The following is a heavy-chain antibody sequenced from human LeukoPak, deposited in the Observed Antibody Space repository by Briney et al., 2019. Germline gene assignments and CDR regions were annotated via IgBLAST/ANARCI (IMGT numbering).Heavy chain of an antibody. V-gene: IGHV4-39*01. J-gene: IGHJ4*02. Sequence: SETLPLTCTVSGGSFTYSTYFWAWIRQPPGKGLEWIGTIYYSGSTYYNPSLKSRVTISVDTSKNQFSLRLSSVTAADTAVYYCARHPDSSGYFLFDYWGQGTLVTVSS. CDR2: IYYSGST. CDR1: GGSFTYSTYF. CDR3: ARHPDSSGYFLFDY. D-gene: IGHD3-22*01.